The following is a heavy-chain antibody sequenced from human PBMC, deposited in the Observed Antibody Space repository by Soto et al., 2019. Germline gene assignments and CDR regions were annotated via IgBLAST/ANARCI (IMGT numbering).Heavy chain of an antibody. CDR2: ISYSEST. CDR3: AGGNDYAKIGY. J-gene: IGHJ4*02. D-gene: IGHD4-17*01. Sequence: TLSLTCTVSGDSISSRGYYCSWIRQFPGKGLEWIGYISYSESTDYNPSLKSRVTISADTSKNQFSLKLSSVAAADTAVYYCAGGNDYAKIGYWGQGAQVTVSS. CDR1: GDSISSRGYY. V-gene: IGHV4-31*03.